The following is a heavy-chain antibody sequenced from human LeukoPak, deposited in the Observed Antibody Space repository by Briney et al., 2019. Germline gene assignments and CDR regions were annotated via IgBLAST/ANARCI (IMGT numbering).Heavy chain of an antibody. V-gene: IGHV3-43*01. D-gene: IGHD6-19*01. CDR3: ARGAVGFDY. Sequence: GGSLRLSCAASGFTFDDYTMHWVRQAPGKGLKWVSLISWDGGSTYYADSVKGRFTISRDNAKNSLYLQMNSLRAEDTAVYHCARGAVGFDYWGQGTLVPVSS. J-gene: IGHJ4*02. CDR2: ISWDGGST. CDR1: GFTFDDYT.